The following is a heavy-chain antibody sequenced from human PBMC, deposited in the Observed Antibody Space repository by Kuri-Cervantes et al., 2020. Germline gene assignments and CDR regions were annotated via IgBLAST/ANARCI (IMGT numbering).Heavy chain of an antibody. J-gene: IGHJ4*02. D-gene: IGHD4-17*01. CDR1: GFTFSSYG. Sequence: GESLKISCAASGFTFSSYGMHWVRQAPGKGLEWVAVISYDGSNKYYADSVKGRFTISRDNSKNTLYLQMNSLRAEDTAVYYCARDYGDSFDYWGQGTLVTVSS. CDR2: ISYDGSNK. V-gene: IGHV3-30*03. CDR3: ARDYGDSFDY.